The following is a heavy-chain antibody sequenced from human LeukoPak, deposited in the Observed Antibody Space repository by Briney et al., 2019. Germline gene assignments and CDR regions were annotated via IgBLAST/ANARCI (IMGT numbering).Heavy chain of an antibody. D-gene: IGHD3-10*01. CDR2: IYYSGST. CDR3: ARDGTGIDY. V-gene: IGHV4-59*01. Sequence: SETLSLTCTVSGGFISSYYWSWIRQPPGKGLEWIGYIYYSGSTNYNPSLKSRVTISVDTSKNQFSLKLSSVTAADTAVYYCARDGTGIDYWGQGTLVTVSS. CDR1: GGFISSYY. J-gene: IGHJ4*02.